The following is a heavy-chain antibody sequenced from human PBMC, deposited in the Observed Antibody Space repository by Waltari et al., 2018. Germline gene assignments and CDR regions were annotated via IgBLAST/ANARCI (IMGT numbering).Heavy chain of an antibody. CDR2: ISNSGNT. V-gene: IGHV4-30-4*08. CDR1: GGSTSSGDYS. CDR3: ARGTHGFDP. Sequence: QVQLQESGPGLVEPSQTLSLTCTVFGGSTSSGDYSWGWLRQPPGKGLEWLGFISNSGNTHYNPSLKSRITMSVDTSKNQFSLNLNSVNAADTAVYYCARGTHGFDPWGQGTLVTVSS. J-gene: IGHJ5*02.